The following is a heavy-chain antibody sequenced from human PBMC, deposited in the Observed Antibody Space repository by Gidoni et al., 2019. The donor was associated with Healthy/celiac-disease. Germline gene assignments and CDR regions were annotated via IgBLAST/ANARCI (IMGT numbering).Heavy chain of an antibody. CDR1: GFTFSSYS. Sequence: EVQLVESGGGLVKPVGSLRLSCAASGFTFSSYSMNWVRQAPGKGLEWGSSSSSSSSYIYYADSVKGRFTISRDNAKNSLYLQMNSLRAEDTAVYYCAREERGYCSGGSCYYFDYWGQGTLVTVSS. CDR3: AREERGYCSGGSCYYFDY. J-gene: IGHJ4*02. D-gene: IGHD2-15*01. V-gene: IGHV3-21*01. CDR2: SSSSSSYI.